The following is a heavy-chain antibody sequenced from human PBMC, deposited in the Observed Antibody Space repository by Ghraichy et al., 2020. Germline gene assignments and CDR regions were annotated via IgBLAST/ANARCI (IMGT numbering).Heavy chain of an antibody. CDR1: GGSFSGYY. CDR3: VRGEISSSSAGPSYFDY. D-gene: IGHD6-6*01. Sequence: SETLSLTCAVYGGSFSGYYWSWIRQPPGKGLEWIGEINHSGSTNYNPSLKSRVTISVDTSKNQFSLKLSSVTAADTAVYYCVRGEISSSSAGPSYFDYWGQGTLVTVSS. CDR2: INHSGST. J-gene: IGHJ4*02. V-gene: IGHV4-34*01.